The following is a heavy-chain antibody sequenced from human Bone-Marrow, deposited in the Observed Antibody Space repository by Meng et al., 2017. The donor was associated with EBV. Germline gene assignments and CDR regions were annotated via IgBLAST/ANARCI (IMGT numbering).Heavy chain of an antibody. CDR1: GGSFSGYY. CDR2: INHSGST. J-gene: IGHJ5*02. Sequence: QVQLQQWGAGLLKPSATLSLTCAVYGGSFSGYYWSWIRQPPGKGLEWIGEINHSGSTNYNPSLKSRVTISVDTSKNQFSLKLGSVTAADTAVYYCASLTTITMPGGAWFHPWGQGTLVTVSS. V-gene: IGHV4-34*01. CDR3: ASLTTITMPGGAWFHP. D-gene: IGHD3-10*01.